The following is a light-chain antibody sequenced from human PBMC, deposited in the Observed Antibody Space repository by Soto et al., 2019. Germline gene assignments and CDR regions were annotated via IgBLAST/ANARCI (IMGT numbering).Light chain of an antibody. V-gene: IGLV1-40*01. CDR2: GNS. CDR3: QSYDSSLSGYV. Sequence: SELKQAASGSGVQVQGGTISCTGSISNIGAGYDVHWYQQLPGTAPKLLIYGNSNRPSGVPDRFSGSKSGTSASLAITGLQAEDEADYYCQSYDSSLSGYVFGTGTKVTVL. J-gene: IGLJ1*01. CDR1: ISNIGAGYD.